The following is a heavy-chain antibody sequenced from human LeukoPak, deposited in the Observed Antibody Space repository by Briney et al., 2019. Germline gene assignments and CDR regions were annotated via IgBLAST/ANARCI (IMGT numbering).Heavy chain of an antibody. V-gene: IGHV5-51*01. CDR2: IYPGDSDT. D-gene: IGHD3-22*01. Sequence: GASLQISCKGSGYIFTSYWIGWVRQLPGKGLEWMGIIYPGDSDTRYSPSFQGQVTISADKSISTAYLQWSSLKASDTAMYYCARPYHYDSSGYYSGAFDIWGQGTMVTVSS. CDR1: GYIFTSYW. CDR3: ARPYHYDSSGYYSGAFDI. J-gene: IGHJ3*02.